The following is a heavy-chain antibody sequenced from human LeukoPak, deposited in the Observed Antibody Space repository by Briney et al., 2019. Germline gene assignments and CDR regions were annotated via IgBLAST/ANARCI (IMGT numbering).Heavy chain of an antibody. J-gene: IGHJ3*02. V-gene: IGHV3-30*02. CDR3: ARDHHRRLYDSQARDTFDI. Sequence: GGSLRLSCAASGFTFRSYGMHWVRQAPGKGLEWVAFIRYDGNNKYYADSVKGRFTIFRDNSRNTLYLQMNSLRAEDTAVYYCARDHHRRLYDSQARDTFDIWGQGTMVTVSS. CDR1: GFTFRSYG. D-gene: IGHD3-22*01. CDR2: IRYDGNNK.